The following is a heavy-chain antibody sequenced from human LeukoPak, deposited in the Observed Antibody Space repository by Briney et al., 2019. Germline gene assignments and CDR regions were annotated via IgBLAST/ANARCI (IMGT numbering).Heavy chain of an antibody. CDR1: GFTFSTYA. CDR3: AKDSITVTYLDV. D-gene: IGHD4-17*01. Sequence: GGSLRLSCAASGFTFSTYAMTWVRQAPGKGLEWVSSITGSGDGTSAADSVTGRFSISRDNSKSTLYLQMNSLRAEDTAVYYCAKDSITVTYLDVWGKGTTVTISS. V-gene: IGHV3-23*01. J-gene: IGHJ6*04. CDR2: ITGSGDGT.